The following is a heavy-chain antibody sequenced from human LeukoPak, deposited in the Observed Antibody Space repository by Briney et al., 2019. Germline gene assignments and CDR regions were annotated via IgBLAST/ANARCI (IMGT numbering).Heavy chain of an antibody. D-gene: IGHD6-13*01. Sequence: SVKVSCKASGGTFSSYAISWVRQAPGQGLEWMGRIIPILGIANYAQKFQGRVTITADKSTSTAYMELSSLRSEDTAAYYCAREGIAAAGHFDYWGQGTLVTVSS. V-gene: IGHV1-69*04. CDR1: GGTFSSYA. J-gene: IGHJ4*02. CDR3: AREGIAAAGHFDY. CDR2: IIPILGIA.